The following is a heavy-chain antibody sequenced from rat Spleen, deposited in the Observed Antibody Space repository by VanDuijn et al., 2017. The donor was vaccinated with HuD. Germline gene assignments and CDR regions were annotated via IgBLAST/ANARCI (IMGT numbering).Heavy chain of an antibody. V-gene: IGHV5-25*01. CDR2: ISTGGGST. D-gene: IGHD1-10*01. CDR1: GFTFSDYN. Sequence: EVQLVESGGGLVQPGRSLKLSCAASGFTFSDYNMAWVRQAPTKGLEWVAYISTGGGSTYFRDSVKGRFTISRDVTKTTLYLQMNSLRSEDTASYYCARHGDNYGWFAYWGQGTLVTVSS. CDR3: ARHGDNYGWFAY. J-gene: IGHJ3*01.